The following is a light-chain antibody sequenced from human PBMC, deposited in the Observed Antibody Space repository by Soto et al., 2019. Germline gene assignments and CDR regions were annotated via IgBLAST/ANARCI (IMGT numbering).Light chain of an antibody. CDR2: KAS. V-gene: IGKV1-5*03. Sequence: DIQMTQSPSTLSASIGDRVTITCRASQTISDWLAWLQQKPGKAPKLLIYKASTLESGVPSRFSGSGFGTEFTLTISSLQPDDSASYYCQQYNSYGTFGQGTKVDIK. CDR1: QTISDW. CDR3: QQYNSYGT. J-gene: IGKJ1*01.